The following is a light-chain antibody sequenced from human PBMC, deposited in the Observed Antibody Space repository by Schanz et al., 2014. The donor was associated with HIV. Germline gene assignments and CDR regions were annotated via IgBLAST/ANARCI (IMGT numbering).Light chain of an antibody. Sequence: QSVLTQPPSASGTPGQRVTISCSGSSSNIGSNYVYWYQQLPETAPKVLIYRNNQRPSGVPDRFSGSKSGTSASLAISGLRSEDEADYFCAAWDDSLSGFYVFGTGTKLNRP. J-gene: IGLJ1*01. V-gene: IGLV1-47*01. CDR3: AAWDDSLSGFYV. CDR2: RNN. CDR1: SSNIGSNY.